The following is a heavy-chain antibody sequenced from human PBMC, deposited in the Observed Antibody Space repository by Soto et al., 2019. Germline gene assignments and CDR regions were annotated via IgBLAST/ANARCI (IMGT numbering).Heavy chain of an antibody. V-gene: IGHV3-30-3*01. CDR2: ISYDGSNK. CDR1: GFTLSSYA. J-gene: IGHJ4*02. D-gene: IGHD3-22*01. CDR3: ARGYYYDSSGYSGYFDY. Sequence: GWSLRLSCSASGFTLSSYAMHWVRQAPGKGLEWVAVISYDGSNKYYADSVKGRFTISRDNSKNTLYLQMNSLRAEDTAVYYCARGYYYDSSGYSGYFDYWGQGTLVTVSS.